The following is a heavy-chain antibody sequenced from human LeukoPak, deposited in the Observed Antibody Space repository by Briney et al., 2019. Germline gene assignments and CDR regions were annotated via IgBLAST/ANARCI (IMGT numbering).Heavy chain of an antibody. V-gene: IGHV1-46*01. J-gene: IGHJ6*03. CDR2: INPSGGST. CDR1: GYTFTSYY. Sequence: ASVKVSCKASGYTFTSYYMHWVRQAPGQGLEWMGIINPSGGSTSYAQKFQGRVTVTRDMSTSTVYMELSSLRSEDTAVYYCARDSHDYGDYLITTTTRYYYMDVWGKGTTVTVSS. CDR3: ARDSHDYGDYLITTTTRYYYMDV. D-gene: IGHD4-17*01.